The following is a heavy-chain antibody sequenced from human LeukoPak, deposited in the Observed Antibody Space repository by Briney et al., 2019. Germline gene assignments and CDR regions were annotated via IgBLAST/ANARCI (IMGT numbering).Heavy chain of an antibody. CDR3: ARVYPEKWEVRSYYYMDV. CDR2: IYYSGST. D-gene: IGHD1-26*01. V-gene: IGHV4-59*01. Sequence: SETLSLTCTVSGGSISSYYWSWIRQPPGKGLEWIGYIYYSGSTNYNPSLKSRVTISVDTSKNQFSLKLSSVTAADTAVYYCARVYPEKWEVRSYYYMDVWGKGTMVTVSS. CDR1: GGSISSYY. J-gene: IGHJ6*03.